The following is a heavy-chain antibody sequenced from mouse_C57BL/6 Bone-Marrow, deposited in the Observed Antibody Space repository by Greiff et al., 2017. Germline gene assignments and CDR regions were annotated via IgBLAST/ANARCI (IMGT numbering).Heavy chain of an antibody. CDR3: AELTGKWWYFDV. Sequence: QVQLKQSGAELVKPGASVKMSCKASGYTFTSYWITWVKQRPGQGLEWIGDIYPGSGSTNYNEKFKSKATLTVDTSSSTAYMQLSSLTSEDSAVYYGAELTGKWWYFDVWGTGTTVTVSS. CDR1: GYTFTSYW. D-gene: IGHD4-1*01. CDR2: IYPGSGST. V-gene: IGHV1-55*01. J-gene: IGHJ1*03.